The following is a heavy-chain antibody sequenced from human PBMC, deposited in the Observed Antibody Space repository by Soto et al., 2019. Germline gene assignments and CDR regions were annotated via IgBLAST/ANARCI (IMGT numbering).Heavy chain of an antibody. CDR3: AKTTDGWFSAFEI. V-gene: IGHV3-23*01. CDR2: IRGSGTTA. Sequence: EVQLLESGGGLVQPGGSLRLSCAASGFVFSSYAMSWGRQAPGKGLEWVSAIRGSGTTAYYADSVTGRFICSRDNPTDTMYLQMNSLRAEYTAVYFCAKTTDGWFSAFEIWGQGTVVTVSS. CDR1: GFVFSSYA. D-gene: IGHD6-19*01. J-gene: IGHJ3*02.